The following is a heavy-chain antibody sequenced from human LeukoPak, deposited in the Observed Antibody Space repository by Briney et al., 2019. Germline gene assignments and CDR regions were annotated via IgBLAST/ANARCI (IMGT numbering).Heavy chain of an antibody. D-gene: IGHD4-17*01. CDR3: ARPGYGDWHYGMDV. J-gene: IGHJ6*02. CDR2: IYSGGST. Sequence: GGSLRLSCAASGFTVSSNYISWVRQAPGKGLEWVSVIYSGGSTYYADSVKGRFSTSRDKSKSTLDPQMNSLRAEDTAVYYCARPGYGDWHYGMDVWGQGTTVTVS. CDR1: GFTVSSNY. V-gene: IGHV3-66*01.